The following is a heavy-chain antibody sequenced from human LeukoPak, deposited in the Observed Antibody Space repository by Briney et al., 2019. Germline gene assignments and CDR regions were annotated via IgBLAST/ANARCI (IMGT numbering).Heavy chain of an antibody. CDR1: GFTFSSYW. Sequence: PGGSLRLSXATSGFTFSSYWMSWVRQAPGKGLGWVANIKQDGSEKYYVDSVKGRFTISRDNAKNSLYLQMNSLRADDSAVYYCATSGWYQLHGDYWGQGTLVTVSS. CDR3: ATSGWYQLHGDY. V-gene: IGHV3-7*01. J-gene: IGHJ4*02. CDR2: IKQDGSEK. D-gene: IGHD2-2*01.